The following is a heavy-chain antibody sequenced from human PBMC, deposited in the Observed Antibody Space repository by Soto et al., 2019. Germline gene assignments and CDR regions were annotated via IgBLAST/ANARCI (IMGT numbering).Heavy chain of an antibody. Sequence: RRLSCAASVFSFSSYGMSWVRQAPGKGLEWVSGISGFGDSTYYADSVKGRFTISRDNSENTLYLQMNSLRAEDTAVYFCAKDAVVVVPAVIRNWFDPWGQGTQVTVSS. V-gene: IGHV3-23*01. J-gene: IGHJ5*02. CDR3: AKDAVVVVPAVIRNWFDP. CDR2: ISGFGDST. D-gene: IGHD2-2*01. CDR1: VFSFSSYG.